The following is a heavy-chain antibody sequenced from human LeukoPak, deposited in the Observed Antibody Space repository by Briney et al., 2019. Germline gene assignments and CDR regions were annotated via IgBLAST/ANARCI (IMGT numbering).Heavy chain of an antibody. V-gene: IGHV3-30*02. D-gene: IGHD4-17*01. J-gene: IGHJ6*02. CDR1: GFTFSSYG. CDR3: ARPVTTSWIYYYGMDV. CDR2: IRYDGSNK. Sequence: GGSLRLSCAASGFTFSSYGMHWVRQAPGKGLEWVAFIRYDGSNKYYADSVKGRFTISRDNSKNTLYLQMNSLRAEDTAVYYCARPVTTSWIYYYGMDVWGQGTTVTVSS.